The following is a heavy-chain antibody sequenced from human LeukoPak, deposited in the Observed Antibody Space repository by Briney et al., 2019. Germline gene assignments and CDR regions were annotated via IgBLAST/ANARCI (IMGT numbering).Heavy chain of an antibody. D-gene: IGHD1-26*01. CDR3: ARDAMAAKCFDI. Sequence: ASVKVSCKASGYIFTDYGINWVRQAPGQGLEWMGWGSTLNDNRYYGQRFQGRVTMTTDPSTTTVYMELSSLRSDDTAVYYCARDAMAAKCFDIWGQGTMVTVSS. V-gene: IGHV1-18*01. CDR1: GYIFTDYG. J-gene: IGHJ3*02. CDR2: GSTLNDNR.